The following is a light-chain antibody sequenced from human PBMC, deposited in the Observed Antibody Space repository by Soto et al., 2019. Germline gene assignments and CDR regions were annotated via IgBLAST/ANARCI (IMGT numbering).Light chain of an antibody. V-gene: IGKV1-5*01. CDR1: QTISTW. CDR3: QQLNSYPWT. J-gene: IGKJ1*01. CDR2: DAS. Sequence: DIQVTQSPPTLSASVGDRVTITCRASQTISTWTAWYQQKPGKAPKLLVYDASTLQSGVASRFSGSGSGTEFTLTISSLQPEDFATYYCQQLNSYPWTFGQGTKVDI.